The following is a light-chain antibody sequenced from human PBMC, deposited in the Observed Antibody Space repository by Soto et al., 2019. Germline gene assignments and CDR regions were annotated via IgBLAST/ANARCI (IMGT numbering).Light chain of an antibody. CDR2: WAS. V-gene: IGKV4-1*01. CDR3: QQYYSTSIT. CDR1: QSVLYSSNNKNY. J-gene: IGKJ4*01. Sequence: DIVMTQSPDSLAVSLGERATINCKSSQSVLYSSNNKNYLAWYRQKPGQPPKLLIYWASTRESGVPDRFSGSGSGTDFTLTISSLQAEDVAVYYCQQYYSTSITFGGGTKVDIK.